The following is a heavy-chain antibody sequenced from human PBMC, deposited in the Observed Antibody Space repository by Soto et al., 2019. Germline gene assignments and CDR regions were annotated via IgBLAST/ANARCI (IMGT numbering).Heavy chain of an antibody. J-gene: IGHJ5*02. CDR1: GGSISSCY. Sequence: SETLSLTCTVSGGSISSCYWIWIRQPPGKGLEWIGYIYYSGSTNYNPSLKSRVTISVDTSKNQFSLKLSSVTAADTAVYYCATQKVGGIAAAGTGGWFDPWGQGTLVTVSS. D-gene: IGHD6-13*01. CDR3: ATQKVGGIAAAGTGGWFDP. CDR2: IYYSGST. V-gene: IGHV4-59*01.